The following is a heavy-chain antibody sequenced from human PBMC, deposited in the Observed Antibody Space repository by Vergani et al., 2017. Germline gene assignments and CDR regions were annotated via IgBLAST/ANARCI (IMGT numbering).Heavy chain of an antibody. Sequence: QVQLVQSGAEVKKPGASVKVSCKASGYTFTSYGISWVRQAPGQGLEWMGWITAYNGNTNYAPKLQGRVTMTTDTSTSTAYMGLRSLRSDDTAVYYCARDLPSYSGSYSDFGYWGQGTLVTVSS. CDR2: ITAYNGNT. V-gene: IGHV1-18*04. D-gene: IGHD1-26*01. CDR3: ARDLPSYSGSYSDFGY. CDR1: GYTFTSYG. J-gene: IGHJ4*02.